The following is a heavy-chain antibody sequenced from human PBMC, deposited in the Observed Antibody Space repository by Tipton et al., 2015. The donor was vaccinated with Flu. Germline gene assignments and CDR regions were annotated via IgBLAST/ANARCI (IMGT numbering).Heavy chain of an antibody. J-gene: IGHJ4*02. CDR3: ARDLYDSIKGGILDS. CDR2: IIPLIDVT. D-gene: IGHD3-22*01. CDR1: GG. V-gene: IGHV1-69*09. Sequence: QVQLVQSGAEVQKPGSSVKVSCKASGGISWVRQAPGQGLEWMGRIIPLIDVTNYAQKFQGRITVSADKTTSTVYMELSSLTSEDTAIYYCARDLYDSIKGGILDSCGQGTLVTVSP.